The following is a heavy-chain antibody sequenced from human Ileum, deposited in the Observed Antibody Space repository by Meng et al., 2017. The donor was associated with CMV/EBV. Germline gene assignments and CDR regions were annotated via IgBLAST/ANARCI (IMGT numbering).Heavy chain of an antibody. D-gene: IGHD2-2*01. J-gene: IGHJ4*02. CDR3: AKGYCSSTSCRMYYFDY. CDR2: ISGSGGST. V-gene: IGHV3-23*01. CDR1: FTFSSNA. Sequence: FTFSSNAMSWVRQAPGKGLEWVSAISGSGGSTYYADSVKGRFTISRDNSKNTLYLQMNSLRAEDTAVYYCAKGYCSSTSCRMYYFDYWGQGTLVTVSS.